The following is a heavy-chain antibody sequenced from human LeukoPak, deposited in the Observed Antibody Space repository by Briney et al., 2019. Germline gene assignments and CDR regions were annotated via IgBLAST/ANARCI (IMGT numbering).Heavy chain of an antibody. D-gene: IGHD5-12*01. Sequence: SVKVSCKASGGSFSDYSISWVRQAPGQGLEWMGRIIAILDTAHYAQNFQGRFTITADKSTTTVYMELSSLRSDDTAVYYCVRSGYDYDWFDPWGQGTLVTVSS. CDR1: GGSFSDYS. CDR2: IIAILDTA. CDR3: VRSGYDYDWFDP. J-gene: IGHJ5*02. V-gene: IGHV1-69*08.